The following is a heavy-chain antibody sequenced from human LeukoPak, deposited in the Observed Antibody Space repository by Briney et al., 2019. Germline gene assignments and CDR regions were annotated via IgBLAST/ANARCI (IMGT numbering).Heavy chain of an antibody. J-gene: IGHJ4*02. D-gene: IGHD3-16*02. CDR3: AKYVWGSYPTFEDY. CDR2: ISYSGST. Sequence: SETLSLTCTVSGGSISSYYWSWIRQPPGKGLEWIGYISYSGSTNYNPSLKSRVTISVDTSKNQFSLKLSSATAADMAAYYCAKYVWGSYPTFEDYWGQGTLVTVSS. CDR1: GGSISSYY. V-gene: IGHV4-59*01.